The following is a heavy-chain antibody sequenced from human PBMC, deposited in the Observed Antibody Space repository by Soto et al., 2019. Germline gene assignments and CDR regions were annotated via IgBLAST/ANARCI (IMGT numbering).Heavy chain of an antibody. D-gene: IGHD6-19*01. Sequence: PGGSLRLSCAASGFTFSSYGMHWVRQAPGKGLEWVAVISYDGSNKYYADSVKGRFTISRDNSKNTLYLQMNSLRAEDTAVYYCAKDGQWLVHGDWFDPWGQGTLVTVSS. CDR1: GFTFSSYG. J-gene: IGHJ5*02. V-gene: IGHV3-30*18. CDR3: AKDGQWLVHGDWFDP. CDR2: ISYDGSNK.